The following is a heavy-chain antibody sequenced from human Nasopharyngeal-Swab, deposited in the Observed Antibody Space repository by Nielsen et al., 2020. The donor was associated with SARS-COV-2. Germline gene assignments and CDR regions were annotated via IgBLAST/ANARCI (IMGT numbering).Heavy chain of an antibody. J-gene: IGHJ4*02. CDR2: INAGNGNT. CDR3: ARAGMGRGFDY. Sequence: WARHAPGQRLEWMGWINAGNGNTKYSQKFQGRVTITRDTSASTAYMELSSLRSEDTAVYYCARAGMGRGFDYWGQGTLVTVSS. V-gene: IGHV1-3*01. D-gene: IGHD3-10*01.